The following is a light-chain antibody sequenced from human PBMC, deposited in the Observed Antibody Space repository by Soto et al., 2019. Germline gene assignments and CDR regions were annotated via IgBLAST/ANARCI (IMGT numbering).Light chain of an antibody. CDR1: ALPKQY. Sequence: SYELTQPPSVSVSPGQTARLTCSGDALPKQYAYWYQQKPGQAPVLVIYKDTERPSGIPERFSGSSSGTTVTLTISGVQAEDEADYYCQSADSSGTCVFGTGTKLTVL. V-gene: IGLV3-25*03. J-gene: IGLJ1*01. CDR3: QSADSSGTCV. CDR2: KDT.